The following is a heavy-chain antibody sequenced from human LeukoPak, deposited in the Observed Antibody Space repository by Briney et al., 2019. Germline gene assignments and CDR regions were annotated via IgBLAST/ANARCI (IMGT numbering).Heavy chain of an antibody. D-gene: IGHD6-13*01. CDR3: ARDPGIAAAGSIDY. J-gene: IGHJ4*02. Sequence: SETLSLTCTVSGGSISSSSYYWGWIRQPPGKGLEWIGSIYYSGSTYYNPSLKSRVTISVDTSKNQFSLKLSSVTAADTAVYYCARDPGIAAAGSIDYWGQGTLVTVSS. CDR1: GGSISSSSYY. CDR2: IYYSGST. V-gene: IGHV4-39*07.